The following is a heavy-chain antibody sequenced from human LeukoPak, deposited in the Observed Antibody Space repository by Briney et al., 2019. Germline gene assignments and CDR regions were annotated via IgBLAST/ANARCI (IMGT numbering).Heavy chain of an antibody. D-gene: IGHD3-10*01. J-gene: IGHJ4*02. CDR3: ATVFKGSSLQDY. CDR2: IKMDERSA. Sequence: GGSLRLSCTVSGFTITNNWMYWVRQAPGRGLVWVSRIKMDERSAVYADSVKGRFIISRDKAKNTVYLQMNSLRADDTAVYYCATVFKGSSLQDYWGQGTLVTVSS. CDR1: GFTITNNW. V-gene: IGHV3-74*03.